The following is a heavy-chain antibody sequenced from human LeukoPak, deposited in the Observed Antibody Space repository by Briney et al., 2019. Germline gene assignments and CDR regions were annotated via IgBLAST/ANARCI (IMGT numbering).Heavy chain of an antibody. CDR2: IDPDSGGT. J-gene: IGHJ3*02. D-gene: IGHD3-22*01. CDR3: AREFYDSSGRKHAFEN. Sequence: GASVKVSCKASGYTFTDYYIHWVRQAPGQGLECMGRIDPDSGGTSYPQKFQGRVTMTRDTSITTAYMELSRLRSDDTAVYYCAREFYDSSGRKHAFENWGQGTLVTVSS. CDR1: GYTFTDYY. V-gene: IGHV1-2*02.